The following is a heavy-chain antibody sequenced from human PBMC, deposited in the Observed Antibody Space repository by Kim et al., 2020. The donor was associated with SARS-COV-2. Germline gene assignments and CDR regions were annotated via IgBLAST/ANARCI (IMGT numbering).Heavy chain of an antibody. J-gene: IGHJ3*02. Sequence: GGSLSLSCAASGFIFSTYGMNWVRQAPGKGLEWVSFISRSGTYISQADSVKGRFTISRDNAKNTLFLQMSSLRAEATAVAYCARTRDGYSRKDDFDIWG. CDR3: ARTRDGYSRKDDFDI. CDR1: GFIFSTYG. V-gene: IGHV3-21*01. D-gene: IGHD5-18*01. CDR2: ISRSGTYI.